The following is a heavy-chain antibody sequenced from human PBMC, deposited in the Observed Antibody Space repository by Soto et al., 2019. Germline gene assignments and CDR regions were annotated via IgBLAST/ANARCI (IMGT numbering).Heavy chain of an antibody. V-gene: IGHV3-30*18. CDR2: ISYDGSNK. Sequence: GGSLRLSCAASGFTFSSYGMHWVRQAPGKGLEWVAVISYDGSNKYYADSVKGRFTISRDNSKNTLYLQMNSLRAEDTAVYYCAKTPKRTTSFGLYYYYGMDVWGQGTTVTVSS. CDR3: AKTPKRTTSFGLYYYYGMDV. CDR1: GFTFSSYG. D-gene: IGHD1-7*01. J-gene: IGHJ6*02.